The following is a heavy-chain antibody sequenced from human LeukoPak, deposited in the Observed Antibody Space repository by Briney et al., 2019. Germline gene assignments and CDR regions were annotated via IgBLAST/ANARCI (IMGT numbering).Heavy chain of an antibody. J-gene: IGHJ6*02. Sequence: PGGSLRLPCAASGFTFSDYYMTWIRQAPGKGLEWVSYISGVASDIYYGDSVKGRFTISRDNAKNSVYLQMNSLRAEDTAVYYCARGGALGMDVWGQGTTVTVSS. D-gene: IGHD1-26*01. CDR2: ISGVASDI. CDR3: ARGGALGMDV. CDR1: GFTFSDYY. V-gene: IGHV3-11*01.